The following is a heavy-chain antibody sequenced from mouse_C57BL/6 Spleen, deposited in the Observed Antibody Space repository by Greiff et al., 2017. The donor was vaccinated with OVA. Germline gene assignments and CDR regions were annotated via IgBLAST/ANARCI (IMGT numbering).Heavy chain of an antibody. CDR3: ARYYYDSSYWYFDV. D-gene: IGHD1-1*01. J-gene: IGHJ1*03. V-gene: IGHV7-3*01. CDR1: GFTFTDYY. Sequence: EVQGVESGGGLVQPGGSLSLSCAASGFTFTDYYMSWVRQPPGKALEWLGFIRNKANGYTTEYSASVKGRFTISRDNSQSILYLQMNALRAEDSATYYCARYYYDSSYWYFDVWGTGTTVTVSS. CDR2: IRNKANGYTT.